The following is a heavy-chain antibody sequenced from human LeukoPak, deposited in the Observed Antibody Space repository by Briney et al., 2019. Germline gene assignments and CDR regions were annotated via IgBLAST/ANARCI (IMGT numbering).Heavy chain of an antibody. V-gene: IGHV4-4*07. CDR1: GGSIRSYY. D-gene: IGHD5-24*01. CDR3: AREQRWLQSLDY. CDR2: INTSGTT. J-gene: IGHJ4*02. Sequence: SETLSLTCTVSGGSIRSYYWNWIRQPAGKGLEWIGRINTSGTTNYNPSLKSRVTMSVDTSKNQFSLKLSSVTAADTAIYYCAREQRWLQSLDYWGQGTLVTVSS.